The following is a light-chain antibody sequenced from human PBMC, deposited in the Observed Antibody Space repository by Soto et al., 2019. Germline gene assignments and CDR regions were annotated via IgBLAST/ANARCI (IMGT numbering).Light chain of an antibody. V-gene: IGLV1-47*02. J-gene: IGLJ1*01. Sequence: QSVLTQPPSASGTPGQRVTISCSGSSFNSGSNYVYWYQQLPGTAPKLLIYSNNQRPSGVPDRFSGSKSGTSASLAISGLRSEDEADYYCAAWDDSLSGYVFGTGTKLTVL. CDR2: SNN. CDR3: AAWDDSLSGYV. CDR1: SFNSGSNY.